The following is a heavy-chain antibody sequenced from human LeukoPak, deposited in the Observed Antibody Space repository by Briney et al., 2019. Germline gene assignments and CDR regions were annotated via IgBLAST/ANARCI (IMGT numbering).Heavy chain of an antibody. Sequence: ASVKVSCKAFGYTFTGYYLHWVRQAPGQGLEWMGWIDPNSGGTNYAQTFQGRVTMTRDTSIGTAYMELSRLRSDDTAVYYCARDPSTRYYTDYWGQGTLVTVSS. V-gene: IGHV1-2*02. CDR1: GYTFTGYY. CDR3: ARDPSTRYYTDY. J-gene: IGHJ4*02. CDR2: IDPNSGGT. D-gene: IGHD2-2*01.